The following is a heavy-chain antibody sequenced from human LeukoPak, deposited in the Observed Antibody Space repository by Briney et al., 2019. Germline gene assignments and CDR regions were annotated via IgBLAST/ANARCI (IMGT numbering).Heavy chain of an antibody. Sequence: PGGSLRLSCAASGFIFINHYMDWVRQAPGKGLEWLSYISSSGSTIYYADSVKGRFTISRDNAKNSLYLQMNSLRAEDTAVYYCARDPGPWTRIAAAGVFDYWGQGTLVTVSS. J-gene: IGHJ4*02. CDR3: ARDPGPWTRIAAAGVFDY. D-gene: IGHD6-13*01. CDR2: ISSSGSTI. V-gene: IGHV3-11*01. CDR1: GFIFINHY.